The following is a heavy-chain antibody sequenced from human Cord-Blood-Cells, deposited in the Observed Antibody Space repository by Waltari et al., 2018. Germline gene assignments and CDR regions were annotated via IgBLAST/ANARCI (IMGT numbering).Heavy chain of an antibody. CDR1: GFTFSSSG. CDR3: AKDRADAFDI. CDR2: IRYDGSNK. D-gene: IGHD3-10*01. J-gene: IGHJ3*02. V-gene: IGHV3-30*02. Sequence: QVQLVESGGGVVQPGGSLRLYCAAAGFTFSSSGMPWVRQAPGKGLEWVAFIRYDGSNKYYADSVKCRFTISRDNSKNTLYLQMNSLRAEDTAVYYCAKDRADAFDIWGQGTMVTVSS.